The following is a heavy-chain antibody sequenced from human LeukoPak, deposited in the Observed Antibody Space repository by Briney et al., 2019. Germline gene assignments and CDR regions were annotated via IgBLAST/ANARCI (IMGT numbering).Heavy chain of an antibody. CDR2: INSDGSST. CDR3: ARDRGYSGYVNWFDP. CDR1: GFTFSSYW. D-gene: IGHD5-12*01. V-gene: IGHV3-74*01. J-gene: IGHJ5*02. Sequence: GGSLRLSCAASGFTFSSYWMHWVRQAPGKGLVWVSRINSDGSSTSYADSVKGRFTISRDNAKNTLYLQMNSLRAEDTAVHYCARDRGYSGYVNWFDPWGQGTLVTVSS.